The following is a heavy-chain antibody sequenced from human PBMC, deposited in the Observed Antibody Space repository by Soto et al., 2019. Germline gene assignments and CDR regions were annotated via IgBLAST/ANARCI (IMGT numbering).Heavy chain of an antibody. CDR2: ISYDGTNK. Sequence: QVQLVESGGGEVQPGRSLTISCAASGFTFSTYGMHWVRQTPGKGLEWVAVISYDGTNKLYSDSVKGRFTISRDNFKNTLTLQMNSLRADDTAVYSCAKDLQSYGDYDYDCYGMDVWGLGTRVTVSS. J-gene: IGHJ6*02. CDR3: AKDLQSYGDYDYDCYGMDV. D-gene: IGHD4-17*01. CDR1: GFTFSTYG. V-gene: IGHV3-30*18.